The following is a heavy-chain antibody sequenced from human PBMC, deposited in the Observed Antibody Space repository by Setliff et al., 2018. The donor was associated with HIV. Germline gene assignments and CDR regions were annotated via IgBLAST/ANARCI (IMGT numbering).Heavy chain of an antibody. CDR3: ARDPGDYDYVWGTKRGWFDP. D-gene: IGHD3-16*01. J-gene: IGHJ5*02. CDR1: GGSVSSGSYY. V-gene: IGHV4-39*07. CDR2: IYHSGST. Sequence: PSETLSLTCTVSGGSVSSGSYYWSWIRQPPGKGLEWIGSIYHSGSTYYNPSLKSRVTIAVDTSKNQFSLKLSSVTAADTAVYYCARDPGDYDYVWGTKRGWFDPWGQGTLVTVSS.